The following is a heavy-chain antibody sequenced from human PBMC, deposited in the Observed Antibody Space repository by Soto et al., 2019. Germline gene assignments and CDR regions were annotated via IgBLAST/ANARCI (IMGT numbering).Heavy chain of an antibody. Sequence: QITLKESGPTLVKPTQTLTLTCTFSGFSLNTSGLGVGWIRQPPGKALEWLALISCDDDKLYTQALESRLTSTKDTSKNQVVLTMTNMDPVDTATYYCAHRLSSGYDGFDFWGQGTMVTVSS. J-gene: IGHJ3*01. CDR3: AHRLSSGYDGFDF. V-gene: IGHV2-5*02. D-gene: IGHD5-12*01. CDR1: GFSLNTSGLG. CDR2: ISCDDDK.